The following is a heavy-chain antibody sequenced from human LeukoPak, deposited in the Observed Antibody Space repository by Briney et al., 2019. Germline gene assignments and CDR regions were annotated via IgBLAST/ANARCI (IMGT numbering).Heavy chain of an antibody. V-gene: IGHV3-13*04. D-gene: IGHD1-1*01. CDR3: ARGSLSGSYGAYDI. CDR1: EFTFRNYD. Sequence: PGGSLRLSCAASEFTFRNYDMHWVRQATGTGLEWVSVIGTAGNTYYADSAKGRFTISRENGKNSLYPQMNSLRAEDTAVYYCARGSLSGSYGAYDIWGQGTMVTVSS. J-gene: IGHJ3*02. CDR2: IGTAGNT.